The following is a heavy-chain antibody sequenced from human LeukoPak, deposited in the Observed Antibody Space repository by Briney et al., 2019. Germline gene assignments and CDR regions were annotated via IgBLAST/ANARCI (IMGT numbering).Heavy chain of an antibody. D-gene: IGHD3-22*01. CDR1: GYTFTGYY. CDR2: INPNSGGT. V-gene: IGHV1-2*06. J-gene: IGHJ4*02. Sequence: GASVKVSCKASGYTFTGYYMHWVRQAPGQGLEWMGRINPNSGGTNYAQKFQGRVTMTRDTSTSTVYMELSSLRSEDTAVYYCARNYYDSSGYREFDYWGQGTLVTVSS. CDR3: ARNYYDSSGYREFDY.